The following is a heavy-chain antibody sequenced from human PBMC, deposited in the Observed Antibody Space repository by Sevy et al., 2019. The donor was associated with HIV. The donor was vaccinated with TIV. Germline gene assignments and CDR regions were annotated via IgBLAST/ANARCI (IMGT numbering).Heavy chain of an antibody. CDR2: ISYDGSNK. Sequence: GGSLRLSCAASGFTFSSYGMHWVRQAPGKGLEWVAVISYDGSNKYYADSVKGRFTISRDNSKKTLYLQMNSLRAEDTAVYYCSKGVTSGQFDYWGQGTLVTVSS. CDR3: SKGVTSGQFDY. CDR1: GFTFSSYG. J-gene: IGHJ4*02. V-gene: IGHV3-30*18. D-gene: IGHD3-10*01.